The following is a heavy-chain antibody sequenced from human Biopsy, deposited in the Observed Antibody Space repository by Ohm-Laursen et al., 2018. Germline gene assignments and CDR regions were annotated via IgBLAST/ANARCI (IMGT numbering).Heavy chain of an antibody. CDR1: GDSVTKYY. CDR2: IYYSVMT. J-gene: IGHJ6*02. Sequence: SDTPSLTCTVSGDSVTKYYWSWIRQPPGKGLEWIGHIYYSVMTNYNPSLQSRVSISVDTSRNQVSLTLSSVTAADTAVYYCARDSGILNYGNFKYYHYYGMDVCGQGTLVTVSS. CDR3: ARDSGILNYGNFKYYHYYGMDV. V-gene: IGHV4-59*02. D-gene: IGHD4-11*01.